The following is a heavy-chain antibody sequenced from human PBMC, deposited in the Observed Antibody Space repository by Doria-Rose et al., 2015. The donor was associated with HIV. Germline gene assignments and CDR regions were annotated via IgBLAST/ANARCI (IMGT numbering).Heavy chain of an antibody. J-gene: IGHJ4*02. CDR3: ARIKSSRWYHKYYFDF. Sequence: QESGPVLVKPTETLTLTCTVSGVSLSSSGMGVSWIRQPPGKALEWLANILSDDERSYKTSLKSRLTISRGTSKSQVVLTMTDVDPVDTATYYCARIKSSRWYHKYYFDFWGQGTLVIVSA. D-gene: IGHD6-13*01. CDR2: ILSDDER. V-gene: IGHV2-26*01. CDR1: GVSLSSSGMG.